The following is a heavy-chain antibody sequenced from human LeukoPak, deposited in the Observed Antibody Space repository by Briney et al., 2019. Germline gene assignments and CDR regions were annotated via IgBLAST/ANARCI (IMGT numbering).Heavy chain of an antibody. Sequence: KPSETLSLTCTVSGGSISSYYWSWIRQPPGKGLEWIGYIYYIGSTNYNPSLKSRVTISVDTSKNQFSLKLSSVTAADTAVYYCARVSGSYTPKGAFDIWGRGTMVTVSS. V-gene: IGHV4-59*01. CDR2: IYYIGST. J-gene: IGHJ3*02. D-gene: IGHD1-26*01. CDR3: ARVSGSYTPKGAFDI. CDR1: GGSISSYY.